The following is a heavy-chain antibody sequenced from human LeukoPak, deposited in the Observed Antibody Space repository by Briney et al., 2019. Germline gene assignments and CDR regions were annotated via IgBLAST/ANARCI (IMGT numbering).Heavy chain of an antibody. CDR2: MYQEGGQK. V-gene: IGHV3-7*01. CDR3: ARDLSPRGANDYDAFDL. CDR1: GFTFNTYW. J-gene: IGHJ3*01. Sequence: PGGSLRLSCAASGFTFNTYWMTWVRQAPGKGLEWVANMYQEGGQKYYVDSVKGRFTISRDNARNTLYLQMNSLRAEDTAVYYCARDLSPRGANDYDAFDLWGQGTMVTVSS. D-gene: IGHD4/OR15-4a*01.